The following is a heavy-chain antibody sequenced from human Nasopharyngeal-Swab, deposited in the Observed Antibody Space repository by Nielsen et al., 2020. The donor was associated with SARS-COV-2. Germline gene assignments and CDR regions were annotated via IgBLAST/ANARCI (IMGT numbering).Heavy chain of an antibody. CDR1: GYSFTSYW. Sequence: ISCKGSGYSFTSYWIGWVRQMPGKGLEWMGIIYPGDSDTRYSPSFQGQVTISADKSISTAYLQWSSLKASDTAMYYCARHESGMYSGYDFWGQGTLVTVSS. CDR3: ARHESGMYSGYDF. CDR2: IYPGDSDT. J-gene: IGHJ4*02. D-gene: IGHD5-12*01. V-gene: IGHV5-51*01.